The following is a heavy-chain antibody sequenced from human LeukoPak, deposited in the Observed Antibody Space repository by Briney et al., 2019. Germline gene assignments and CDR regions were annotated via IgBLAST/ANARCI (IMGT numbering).Heavy chain of an antibody. V-gene: IGHV1-69*04. CDR1: GGTFSSYA. J-gene: IGHJ5*02. CDR2: IIPILGIA. D-gene: IGHD2-2*01. Sequence: SVKVSCKASGGTFSSYAISWVRQAPGQGLEWMGRIIPILGIANYAQKFQGRVTITADKSTSTAYMELSSLRSEDTAVYYCARDRRGVPDWFDPWGQGTLVTVSS. CDR3: ARDRRGVPDWFDP.